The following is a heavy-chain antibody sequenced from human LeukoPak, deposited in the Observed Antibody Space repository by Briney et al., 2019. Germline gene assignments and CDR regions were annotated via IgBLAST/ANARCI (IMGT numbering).Heavy chain of an antibody. Sequence: ASVKVSCKASGYTFTGYYMHWVRQAPGQGLEWMGWINPNSGGTNYAQKFQGRVTMTRDTSISTAYMELSRLRSDDTAVYYCARDLMVNRIQLWLRYWGQGTLVTVFS. D-gene: IGHD5-18*01. J-gene: IGHJ4*02. V-gene: IGHV1-2*02. CDR2: INPNSGGT. CDR1: GYTFTGYY. CDR3: ARDLMVNRIQLWLRY.